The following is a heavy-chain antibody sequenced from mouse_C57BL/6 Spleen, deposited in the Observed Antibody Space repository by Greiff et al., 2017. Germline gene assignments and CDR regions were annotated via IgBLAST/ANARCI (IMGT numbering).Heavy chain of an antibody. V-gene: IGHV1-78*01. CDR2: IYPRDGST. J-gene: IGHJ1*03. CDR3: ARNYYGSSYGYWYFDV. CDR1: GYTFTDHT. D-gene: IGHD1-1*01. Sequence: QVQLQQSDAELVKPGASVTISCKVSGYTFTDHTIHWMKQRPEQGLEWIGYIYPRDGSTKYNEKFKGKATLTADKSSSTAYMQLNSLTSEDSAVYFCARNYYGSSYGYWYFDVWGTGTTVTVSS.